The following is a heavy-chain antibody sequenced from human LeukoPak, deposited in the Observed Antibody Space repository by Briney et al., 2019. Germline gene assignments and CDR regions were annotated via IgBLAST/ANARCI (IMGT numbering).Heavy chain of an antibody. D-gene: IGHD3-22*01. CDR3: TTLQMYYYDSSGYYFFDY. Sequence: GGSLRLSCAASGFTFNNAWMNWVRQAPGKGLEWVGRIKSKTDAGTTEYAAPVRGRFTISRDDSRNTLHLQMNSLKTEDTAVYYCTTLQMYYYDSSGYYFFDYWGQGTLVTVSS. CDR2: IKSKTDAGTT. CDR1: GFTFNNAW. V-gene: IGHV3-15*01. J-gene: IGHJ4*02.